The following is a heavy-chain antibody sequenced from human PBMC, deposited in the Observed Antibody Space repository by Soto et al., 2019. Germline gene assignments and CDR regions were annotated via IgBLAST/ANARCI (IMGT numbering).Heavy chain of an antibody. J-gene: IGHJ4*02. CDR1: GGTFSSYA. V-gene: IGHV1-69*01. CDR3: ARDRDIVATIRWAFEY. Sequence: QVQLVQSGAEVKKPGSSVKVSCKASGGTFSSYAISWVRQAPGQGLEWMGGIIPIFGTANYAQKFQGRVTIAADESTSTAYMELSSLRSEDTAVYYCARDRDIVATIRWAFEYWGQGTLVTVSS. D-gene: IGHD5-12*01. CDR2: IIPIFGTA.